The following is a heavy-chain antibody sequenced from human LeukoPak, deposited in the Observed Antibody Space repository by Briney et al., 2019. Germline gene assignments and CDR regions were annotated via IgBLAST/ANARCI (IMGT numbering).Heavy chain of an antibody. CDR3: AKGNYDSSGYYYFDY. CDR2: IWYDGSNK. Sequence: PGRFLRLSCAASGFAFSSYGMHWVRQAPGKGLEWVAVIWYDGSNKYYADSVKGRFTISRDNSKNTLYLQMNSLRAEDTAVYYCAKGNYDSSGYYYFDYWGQGTLVTVSS. CDR1: GFAFSSYG. V-gene: IGHV3-33*06. D-gene: IGHD3-22*01. J-gene: IGHJ4*02.